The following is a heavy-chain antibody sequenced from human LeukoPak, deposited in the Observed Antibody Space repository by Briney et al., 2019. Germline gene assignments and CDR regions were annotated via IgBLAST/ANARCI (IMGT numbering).Heavy chain of an antibody. Sequence: PGGSLRLSCAASGFTFSSYAMSWVRQAPGKGLEWVAIISNDGSRKYYTHSVEGRFTISRDNSKNTLYLQMNSLRAEDTAVYYCAREKGEYDFWSGFGWFDSWGQGTLVTVSS. D-gene: IGHD3-3*01. V-gene: IGHV3-30*03. J-gene: IGHJ5*01. CDR2: ISNDGSRK. CDR3: AREKGEYDFWSGFGWFDS. CDR1: GFTFSSYA.